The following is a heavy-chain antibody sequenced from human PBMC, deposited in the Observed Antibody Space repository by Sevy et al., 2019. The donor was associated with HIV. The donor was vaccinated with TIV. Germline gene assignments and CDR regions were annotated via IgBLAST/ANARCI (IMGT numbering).Heavy chain of an antibody. CDR1: GFTCSSYW. CDR2: IKQDGRVK. J-gene: IGHJ3*01. V-gene: IGHV3-7*03. Sequence: GVSLRLSCVASSGFTCSSYWMSWVRQAPGKGLEWVANIKQDGRVKYYVDSVRGRFAISRDNAKNSLYLQMNTLRADDTALYYCARGTYYYDSGGYYHDTFDLWGQGTMVTVSS. D-gene: IGHD3-22*01. CDR3: ARGTYYYDSGGYYHDTFDL.